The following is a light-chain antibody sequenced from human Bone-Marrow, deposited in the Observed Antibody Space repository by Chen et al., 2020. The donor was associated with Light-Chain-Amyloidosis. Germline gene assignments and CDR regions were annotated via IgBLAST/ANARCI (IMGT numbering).Light chain of an antibody. CDR1: TTDVGLHNY. V-gene: IGLV2-11*01. J-gene: IGLJ3*02. CDR2: DVL. CDR3: QVWDRSSDRPV. Sequence: QSALTQPPSASGPPGQSITISCTGTTTDVGLHNYVSWYQQFPGKVPKLIIYDVLKRPPGVPDRFSGSKSGNTASLTISSLQAEDEADYYCQVWDRSSDRPVFGGGTKLTVL.